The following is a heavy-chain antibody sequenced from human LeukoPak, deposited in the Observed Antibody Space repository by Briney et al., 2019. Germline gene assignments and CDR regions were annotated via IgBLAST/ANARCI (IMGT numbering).Heavy chain of an antibody. CDR2: IYYSGST. CDR3: ASAFSPRYCSSTSCVYYFDY. J-gene: IGHJ4*02. V-gene: IGHV4-39*01. D-gene: IGHD2-2*01. CDR1: GGSISSSSYY. Sequence: SEALSLTCTVSGGSISSSSYYWGWIRQPPGKGREWIGSIYYSGSTYYNPSLKSRVTISVDTSKNQFSLKLSSVTAADTAVYYCASAFSPRYCSSTSCVYYFDYWGQGTLVTVSS.